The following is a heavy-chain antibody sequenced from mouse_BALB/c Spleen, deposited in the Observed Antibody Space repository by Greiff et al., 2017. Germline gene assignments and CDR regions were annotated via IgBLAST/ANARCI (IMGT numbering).Heavy chain of an antibody. CDR3: ARDEGLRQGSYYAMDD. CDR2: ISSGGSYT. D-gene: IGHD2-2*01. V-gene: IGHV5-9-4*01. Sequence: EVKLVESGGGLVKPGGSLKLSCAASGFTFSSYAMSWVRQSPEKRLEWVAEISSGGSYTYYPDTVTGRFTISRDNAKNTLYLEMSSLRSEDTAMYYCARDEGLRQGSYYAMDDWGQGTSVTVSS. J-gene: IGHJ4*01. CDR1: GFTFSSYA.